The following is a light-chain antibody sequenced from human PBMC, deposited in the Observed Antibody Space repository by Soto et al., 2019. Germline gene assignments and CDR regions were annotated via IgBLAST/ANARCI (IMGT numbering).Light chain of an antibody. CDR2: DVS. J-gene: IGLJ1*01. CDR3: SSYTSSSTS. CDR1: SSDVGGYNY. V-gene: IGLV2-14*01. Sequence: QSARTQPASGFGPAGQSITITCPGTSSDVGGYNYVSWYQQHPGKAPKLMIYDVSNRPSGVSNRFSGSKSGNTASLTISGLQAEDVADYYCSSYTSSSTSFGTGTKVTVL.